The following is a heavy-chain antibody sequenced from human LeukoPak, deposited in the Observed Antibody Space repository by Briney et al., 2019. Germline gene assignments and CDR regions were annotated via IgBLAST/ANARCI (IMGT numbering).Heavy chain of an antibody. CDR1: RYIFTDYD. V-gene: IGHV1-8*01. Sequence: ASVKVSCKASRYIFTDYDINWVRQATGQGLEWMGWTNPISGYTGSAQKFQGRVTMTRDTSISTAYLELSSLRSDDTAVYYCARGNRLYSSSWSSLPFDIWGQGTMVTVSS. J-gene: IGHJ3*02. CDR3: ARGNRLYSSSWSSLPFDI. CDR2: TNPISGYT. D-gene: IGHD6-13*01.